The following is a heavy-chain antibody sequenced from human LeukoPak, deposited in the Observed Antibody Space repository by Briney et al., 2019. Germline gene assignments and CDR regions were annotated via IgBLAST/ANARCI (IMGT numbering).Heavy chain of an antibody. V-gene: IGHV4-61*05. D-gene: IGHD5-12*01. CDR2: AFSSGST. CDR3: TRGGWLRFDY. Sequence: PSETLSLTCTVSGGSISSSSYYWGWIRQSPGKGLKWIGYAFSSGSTDYNPSLKSRVTMSVVTSRNQFSLNLRSVTAADTAVYYCTRGGWLRFDYWGQGILVTVSS. CDR1: GGSISSSSYY. J-gene: IGHJ4*02.